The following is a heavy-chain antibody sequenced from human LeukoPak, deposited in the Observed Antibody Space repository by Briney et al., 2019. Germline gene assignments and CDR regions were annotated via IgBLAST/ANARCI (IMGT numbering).Heavy chain of an antibody. CDR2: ISDSGDQT. V-gene: IGHV3-23*01. CDR3: AKEITLTTAYFDY. CDR1: GSTFSKYD. Sequence: GGSLRLSCVASGSTFSKYDMSWVRQAPGKGLEWVSGISDSGDQTYYADSVRARFTISRDNSKNTLYLQVNSLRAEDTALYYCAKEITLTTAYFDYWGQGTLVTVSS. D-gene: IGHD4-17*01. J-gene: IGHJ4*02.